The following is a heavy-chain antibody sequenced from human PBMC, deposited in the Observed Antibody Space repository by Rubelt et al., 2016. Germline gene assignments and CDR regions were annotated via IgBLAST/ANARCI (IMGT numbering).Heavy chain of an antibody. Sequence: QLQLQESGPGLVQPLETLSLTCTISGDSISSNSFYWGWIRQPPGKGLEWIGSIYYSGSTYYNPSLKSRVTISVDTSKNQFSLKLSSVTAADTAVYYCARDSGSRIFDYWGQGTLVTVSS. CDR1: GDSISSNSFY. V-gene: IGHV4-39*07. CDR2: IYYSGST. J-gene: IGHJ4*02. CDR3: ARDSGSRIFDY. D-gene: IGHD2/OR15-2a*01.